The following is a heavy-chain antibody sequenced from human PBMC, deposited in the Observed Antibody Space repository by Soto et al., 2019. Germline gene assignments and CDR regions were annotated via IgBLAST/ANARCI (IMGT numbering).Heavy chain of an antibody. V-gene: IGHV5-51*01. Sequence: LGESLKISCKGSGYKFSDYWIGWVRQTPGKGLEWIGIISPPDSQTRYSPSFQGQVTISVDMSISTASLQWTSLRTSDTGVYYCARYNAPSLAGNRFDPWGQGTLVTVSS. CDR1: GYKFSDYW. CDR3: ARYNAPSLAGNRFDP. J-gene: IGHJ5*02. D-gene: IGHD1-20*01. CDR2: ISPPDSQT.